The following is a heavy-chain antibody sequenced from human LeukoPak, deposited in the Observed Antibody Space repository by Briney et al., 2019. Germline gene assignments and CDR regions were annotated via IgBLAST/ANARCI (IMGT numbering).Heavy chain of an antibody. J-gene: IGHJ4*02. CDR3: AKDRDLTGDRKPGYFDC. Sequence: GGSLRLSCADSGFTFTRYAMSWVRQAPGKGLECVSAASGSGGSTFYADSVKGRFTISRDNSKNTLYLQMNSLRAEDTAVYYCAKDRDLTGDRKPGYFDCWGQGTLVTVSS. CDR1: GFTFTRYA. D-gene: IGHD7-27*01. CDR2: ASGSGGST. V-gene: IGHV3-23*01.